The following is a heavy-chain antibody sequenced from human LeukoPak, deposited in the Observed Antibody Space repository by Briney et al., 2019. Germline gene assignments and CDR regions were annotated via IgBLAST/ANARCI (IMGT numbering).Heavy chain of an antibody. Sequence: GGSLRLSCAASGFTFSNYAITWVRQAPGKGLEWVSTISASGGNTYYADSVKGRFTISRDNSKNTLYLQMNSLRAEDTAVYYCARAGDAFDIWGQGTMVTVSS. D-gene: IGHD7-27*01. CDR3: ARAGDAFDI. CDR2: ISASGGNT. J-gene: IGHJ3*02. CDR1: GFTFSNYA. V-gene: IGHV3-23*01.